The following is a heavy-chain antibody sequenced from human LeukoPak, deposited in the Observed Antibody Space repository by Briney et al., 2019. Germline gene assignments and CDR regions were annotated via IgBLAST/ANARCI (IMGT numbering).Heavy chain of an antibody. J-gene: IGHJ4*02. CDR1: GYTFTTYY. D-gene: IGHD2/OR15-2a*01. V-gene: IGHV1-46*01. Sequence: ASVKVSCKASGYTFTTYYIHWVRQAPGQWLEWMGIINPSGGSTNYAQKFQGRVTMTRDTSTSTVNLELSSLRSEDTAVYYWTRGGEYSASPGPDWGQGTLVTVSS. CDR2: INPSGGST. CDR3: TRGGEYSASPGPD.